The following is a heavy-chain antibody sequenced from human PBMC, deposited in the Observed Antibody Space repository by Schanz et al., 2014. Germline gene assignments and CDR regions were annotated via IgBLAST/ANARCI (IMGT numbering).Heavy chain of an antibody. CDR3: ARDLATTGNNWFDP. Sequence: QVQLVQSGGEVKTPGASVKVSCKASGYTFTRSGISWVRQAPGQGLEWMGWIGGSDGNTNFAQKFQGRVTMTTDTSTSTAYMELRSLRFDDTAVYYCARDLATTGNNWFDPWGQGTLVTVSS. V-gene: IGHV1-18*01. CDR1: GYTFTRSG. J-gene: IGHJ5*02. CDR2: IGGSDGNT. D-gene: IGHD1-1*01.